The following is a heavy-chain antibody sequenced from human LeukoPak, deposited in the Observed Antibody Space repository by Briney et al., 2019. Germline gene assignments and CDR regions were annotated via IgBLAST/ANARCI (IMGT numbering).Heavy chain of an antibody. CDR1: GFTFSSYA. Sequence: GGSLRLSCAASGFTFSSYAMHWVRQAPGKGLEWAAVISYDGSNKYYADSVKGRFTISRDNSKNTLYLQMNSLRAEDTAVYYCAREAYYDNNWGQGTLVTVSS. D-gene: IGHD3-22*01. J-gene: IGHJ4*02. V-gene: IGHV3-30-3*01. CDR2: ISYDGSNK. CDR3: AREAYYDNN.